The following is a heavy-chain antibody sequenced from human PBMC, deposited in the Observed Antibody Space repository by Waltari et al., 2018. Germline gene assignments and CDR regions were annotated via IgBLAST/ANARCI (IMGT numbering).Heavy chain of an antibody. CDR3: ARGWGGYSGYFDY. J-gene: IGHJ4*02. CDR2: IYHSGRT. CDR1: GGSISSSNW. V-gene: IGHV4-4*02. D-gene: IGHD5-12*01. Sequence: QVQLQESGPGLVKPSGTLSLTCAVSGGSISSSNWWSWVRQPPGKGLEWIGEIYHSGRTQDNPSLRRRVTIAVDKPKNQFSRRLSSVTAADTAVYYCARGWGGYSGYFDYWGQGTLVTVSS.